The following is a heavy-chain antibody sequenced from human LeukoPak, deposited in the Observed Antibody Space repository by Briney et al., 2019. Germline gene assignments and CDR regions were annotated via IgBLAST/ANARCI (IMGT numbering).Heavy chain of an antibody. CDR3: ARDQKGAAGGQSDWFDP. Sequence: SETLSLTCSVSGGSVSSGSYYWTWIRQPPGKGPEWIGYIYYSGSTNYNPSLKSRVTISIDTSKNQFSLKLSSVTAADTAVYYCARDQKGAAGGQSDWFDPWGQGTLVTVSS. CDR2: IYYSGST. V-gene: IGHV4-61*01. J-gene: IGHJ5*02. CDR1: GGSVSSGSYY. D-gene: IGHD6-13*01.